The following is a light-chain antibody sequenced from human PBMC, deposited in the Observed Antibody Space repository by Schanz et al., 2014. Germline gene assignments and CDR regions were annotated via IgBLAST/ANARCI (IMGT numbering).Light chain of an antibody. Sequence: EIVLTQSPATVSLSPGERATLSCRASQSVSSYLAWYQQKPGQAPRLLIYGAFDRATGIPDRFSGSGSGTVFTLTISRLEPEDFAVYYCQQYNNWPPLTFGGGTKVEIK. CDR3: QQYNNWPPLT. V-gene: IGKV3-11*01. J-gene: IGKJ4*01. CDR1: QSVSSY. CDR2: GAF.